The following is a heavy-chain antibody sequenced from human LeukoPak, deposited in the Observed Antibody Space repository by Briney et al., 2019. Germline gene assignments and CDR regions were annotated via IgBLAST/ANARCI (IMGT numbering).Heavy chain of an antibody. D-gene: IGHD3-22*01. CDR2: MYSDYTT. CDR1: GVTVSSNY. CDR3: ARVTGMYYYDSSGYYYFDY. V-gene: IGHV3-53*01. Sequence: PGGSLRLSCAAAGVTVSSNYMSWVRQVPGRGLEWVSMMYSDYTTHYLDSVKGRFTISRDNSKNTLYLQMNSLRAEDTAVYYCARVTGMYYYDSSGYYYFDYWGQGTLVTVSS. J-gene: IGHJ4*02.